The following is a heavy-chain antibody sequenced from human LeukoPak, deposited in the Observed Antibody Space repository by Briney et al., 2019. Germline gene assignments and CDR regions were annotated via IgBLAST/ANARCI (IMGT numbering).Heavy chain of an antibody. CDR3: AEEKRDTAMVTPLFDY. D-gene: IGHD5-18*01. CDR2: ISYDGSNK. Sequence: GGSLRLSCAASGFTFSSYGMHWVRQAPGKGLEWVAVISYDGSNKYYADSVKGRFTISRDNSKNTLYLQMNSLRAEDTAVYYCAEEKRDTAMVTPLFDYWGQGTLVTVSS. V-gene: IGHV3-30*18. CDR1: GFTFSSYG. J-gene: IGHJ4*02.